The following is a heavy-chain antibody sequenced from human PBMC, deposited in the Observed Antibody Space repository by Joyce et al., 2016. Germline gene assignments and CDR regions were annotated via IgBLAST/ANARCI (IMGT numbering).Heavy chain of an antibody. V-gene: IGHV3-30*18. J-gene: IGHJ4*02. CDR3: AKILTATYSSGWFLDY. D-gene: IGHD6-25*01. CDR2: ISYDGIYK. CDR1: GLTLSNYG. Sequence: VQLVESGGGVVQPGGSLRLSCAASGLTLSNYGVHWVRQAPGKGLEWVAVISYDGIYKYYADSVKGRFTISRDNSKNTVFLEMNSLRAEDTAVYYCAKILTATYSSGWFLDYWGQGTLVTVSS.